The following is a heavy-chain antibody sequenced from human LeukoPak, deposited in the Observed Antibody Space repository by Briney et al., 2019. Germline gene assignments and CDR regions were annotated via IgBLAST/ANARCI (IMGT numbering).Heavy chain of an antibody. CDR1: GGSISSGDYY. J-gene: IGHJ5*02. CDR3: AREEGDYSSSWYGNWFDP. D-gene: IGHD6-13*01. CDR2: ICYSGST. V-gene: IGHV4-30-4*01. Sequence: SETLSLTCTVSGGSISSGDYYWSWIRQPPGKGLEWIGYICYSGSTYYNPSLKSRVTISVDTSKNQFSLKLSSVTAADTAVYYCAREEGDYSSSWYGNWFDPWGQGTLVTVSS.